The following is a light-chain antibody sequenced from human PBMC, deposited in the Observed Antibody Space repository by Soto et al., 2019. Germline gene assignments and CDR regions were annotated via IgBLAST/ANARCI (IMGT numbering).Light chain of an antibody. Sequence: QSALTQPASVSGSPGQSITISCTGTSSDVGGYNYVSWYQQHPGKAPKLMIYDVSNRPSGVSNRFSGSKSGNTASLTISGLQAEDEADYYGSSDTSGSIPYVVGTGTKLTVL. V-gene: IGLV2-14*01. CDR1: SSDVGGYNY. J-gene: IGLJ1*01. CDR2: DVS. CDR3: SSDTSGSIPYV.